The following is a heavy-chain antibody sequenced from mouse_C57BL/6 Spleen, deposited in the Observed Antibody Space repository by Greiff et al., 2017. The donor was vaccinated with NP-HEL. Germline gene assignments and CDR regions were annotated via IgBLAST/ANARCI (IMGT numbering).Heavy chain of an antibody. CDR2: ISSGSSTI. CDR3: SRERDPYYFDY. Sequence: EVKLVESGGGLVKPGGSLKLSCAASGFTFSDYGMHWVRQAPEKGLEWVAYISSGSSTISYADTVKGRFTISRDNAKNTLFLQMTSRRSEDAAWYYCSRERDPYYFDYWGQGTTLTVSS. CDR1: GFTFSDYG. J-gene: IGHJ2*01. V-gene: IGHV5-17*01.